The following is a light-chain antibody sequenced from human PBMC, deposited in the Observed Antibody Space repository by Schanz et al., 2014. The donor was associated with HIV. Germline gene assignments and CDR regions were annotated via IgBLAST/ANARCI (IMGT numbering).Light chain of an antibody. CDR3: QQSYDYPRT. J-gene: IGKJ1*01. CDR1: QPISNY. Sequence: AIRISQSPSSLSASTGDRVTITCRASQPISNYLAWYRQKPGTAPKLLIYAASTLQSGVPSRFSGSGSGTNLTLTISCLQSEDFATYYCQQSYDYPRTFGQGTKV. CDR2: AAS. V-gene: IGKV1-8*01.